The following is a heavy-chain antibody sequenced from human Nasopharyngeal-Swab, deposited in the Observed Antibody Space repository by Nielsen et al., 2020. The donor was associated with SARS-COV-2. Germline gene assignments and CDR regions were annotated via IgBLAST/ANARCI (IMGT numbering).Heavy chain of an antibody. CDR2: INAGNGNT. D-gene: IGHD6-13*01. Sequence: ASVKVSCKASGYTFTSYAMHWVRQAPGQRLEWMGWINAGNGNTKYSQKFQGRVTITRDTSASTAYMELSSLRSEDMAVYYCARDRWKISSWYHGFDYWGQGTLVTVSS. J-gene: IGHJ4*02. CDR3: ARDRWKISSWYHGFDY. CDR1: GYTFTSYA. V-gene: IGHV1-3*01.